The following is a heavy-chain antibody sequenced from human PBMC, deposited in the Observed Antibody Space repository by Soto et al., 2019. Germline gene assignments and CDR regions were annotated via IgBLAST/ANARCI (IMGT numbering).Heavy chain of an antibody. D-gene: IGHD3-22*01. V-gene: IGHV4-39*01. Sequence: SETLSLTCTVSGGSISSSSYYWGWIRQPPGKGLEWIGSIYYSGSTYYNPSLKSRVTISVDTSKNQFSLKLSSVTAADTAVYYCARQKVVVITYDWFDPWGQGTLVTVSS. J-gene: IGHJ5*02. CDR1: GGSISSSSYY. CDR2: IYYSGST. CDR3: ARQKVVVITYDWFDP.